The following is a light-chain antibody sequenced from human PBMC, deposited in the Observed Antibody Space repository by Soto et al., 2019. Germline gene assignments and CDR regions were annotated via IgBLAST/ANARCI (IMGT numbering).Light chain of an antibody. Sequence: EIVMTQSPATLSVSTGERATLSCRASQSVSNNLAWYQQKPGQAPRFLIDGASTRAPGIPARFSGSGSGTEFIITISSLHSEDFAFYYCHQNNNGPLTFGGGNKVESK. CDR3: HQNNNGPLT. J-gene: IGKJ4*01. CDR1: QSVSNN. CDR2: GAS. V-gene: IGKV3-15*01.